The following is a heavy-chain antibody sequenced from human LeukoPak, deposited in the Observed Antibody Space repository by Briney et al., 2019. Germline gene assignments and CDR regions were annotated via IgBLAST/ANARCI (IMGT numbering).Heavy chain of an antibody. CDR2: ISGSGGST. J-gene: IGHJ4*02. CDR3: AKDNSYVWGSYRYTERLPDY. Sequence: GGSLRLSCAASGFTFSSYATSWVRQAPGKGLEWVSAISGSGGSTYYADSVKGRFTISRDNSKNTLYLQMNSLRAEDTAVYYCAKDNSYVWGSYRYTERLPDYWGQGTLVTVSS. D-gene: IGHD3-16*02. V-gene: IGHV3-23*01. CDR1: GFTFSSYA.